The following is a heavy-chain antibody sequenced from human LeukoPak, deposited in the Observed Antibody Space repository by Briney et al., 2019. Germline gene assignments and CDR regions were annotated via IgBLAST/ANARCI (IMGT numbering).Heavy chain of an antibody. CDR1: GFTFSTYG. Sequence: GGSLRLSCAASGFTFSTYGMNWVRQAPGKGLEWVSSISSGSSYIYYADSVKGRFTISRDNAKNSLYLQMNSLRVEDTAIYYCARTDRTGALGRFRMRSDAFDIWGQGTMVTVSS. D-gene: IGHD3-3*01. J-gene: IGHJ3*02. CDR2: ISSGSSYI. V-gene: IGHV3-21*04. CDR3: ARTDRTGALGRFRMRSDAFDI.